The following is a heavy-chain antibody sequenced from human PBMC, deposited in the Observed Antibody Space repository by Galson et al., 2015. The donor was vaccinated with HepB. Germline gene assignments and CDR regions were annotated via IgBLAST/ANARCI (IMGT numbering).Heavy chain of an antibody. V-gene: IGHV3-21*01. J-gene: IGHJ4*02. CDR1: GFTFTSYT. D-gene: IGHD3-22*01. CDR3: ARDNLDYYDNVPHV. CDR2: ISSSSTYI. Sequence: SLRLSCAASGFTFTSYTMNWVRQAPGKGLEWVSSISSSSTYISYADSVKGRFTISRENAKNSLYLQMNSLRAEDTAVYYCARDNLDYYDNVPHVWGQGTLVTVSS.